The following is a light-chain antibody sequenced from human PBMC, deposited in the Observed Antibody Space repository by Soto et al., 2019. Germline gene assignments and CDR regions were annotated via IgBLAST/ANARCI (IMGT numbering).Light chain of an antibody. J-gene: IGKJ2*01. CDR3: QQYHAWPLFT. Sequence: EILMTQPPGTLSVSPGERVTLSCRASESIRSNLAWYHQKPGQPPRLLLYGASIRATNVPARFSGSGSGTEFTLTISILQSEDFGIYFCQQYHAWPLFTFGQGTELKIK. V-gene: IGKV3D-15*03. CDR1: ESIRSN. CDR2: GAS.